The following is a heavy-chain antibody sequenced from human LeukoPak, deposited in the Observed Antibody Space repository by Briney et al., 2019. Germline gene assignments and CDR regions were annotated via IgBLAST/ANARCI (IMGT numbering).Heavy chain of an antibody. Sequence: ASVKVSCKASGYAFNGYYMHWVRQAPGQGLEWMGWINPSSGDTNYAQKFQGRVTMTRDTSISTAYMELTSLRSDDTAVYYCVKGDYYGSGTIIVLWGQGTLVTVSS. V-gene: IGHV1-2*02. CDR1: GYAFNGYY. CDR3: VKGDYYGSGTIIVL. D-gene: IGHD3-10*01. CDR2: INPSSGDT. J-gene: IGHJ4*02.